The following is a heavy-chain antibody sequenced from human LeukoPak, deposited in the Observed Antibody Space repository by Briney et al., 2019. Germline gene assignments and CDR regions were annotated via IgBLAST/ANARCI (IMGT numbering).Heavy chain of an antibody. J-gene: IGHJ4*02. V-gene: IGHV3-33*01. D-gene: IGHD6-6*01. CDR2: IWYDGNGK. CDR3: ARFPYSSSIDY. CDR1: GFAFSTYG. Sequence: PGGSLRLSCAASGFAFSTYGIHWVRQAPGKGPEWVAVIWYDGNGKYYADSVKGRFTISRDNSKNTLYLQMNSLRAEDTAMYYCARFPYSSSIDYWGQGTLVTVSS.